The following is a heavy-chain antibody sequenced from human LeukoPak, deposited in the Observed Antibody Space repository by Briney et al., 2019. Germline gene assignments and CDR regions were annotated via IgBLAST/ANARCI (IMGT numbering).Heavy chain of an antibody. J-gene: IGHJ4*02. V-gene: IGHV3-21*01. Sequence: GGSLRLSCAASGFTFSTYRMNWVRQAPGKGLEWVSSISGSGASIFDTDSVKGRFIISRDNAKNSLYLQMNSLRAEDTAVYYCAASKSGTYYDVLDYWGQGTLVTVSS. CDR2: ISGSGASI. CDR1: GFTFSTYR. D-gene: IGHD1-26*01. CDR3: AASKSGTYYDVLDY.